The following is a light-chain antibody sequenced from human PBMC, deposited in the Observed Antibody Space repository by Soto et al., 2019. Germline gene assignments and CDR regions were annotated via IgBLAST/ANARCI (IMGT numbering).Light chain of an antibody. CDR3: QQYNSYST. CDR1: QSISSW. V-gene: IGKV1-5*03. CDR2: KAS. J-gene: IGKJ1*01. Sequence: DIQMTQSPSTLSASVGDRVTITCRASQSISSWLAWYQQKPGKAPKLLIYKASSLESGVPSRLSGSGSGTEFNLTISRLQPDDFATYYCQQYNSYSTFGQGTKVEIK.